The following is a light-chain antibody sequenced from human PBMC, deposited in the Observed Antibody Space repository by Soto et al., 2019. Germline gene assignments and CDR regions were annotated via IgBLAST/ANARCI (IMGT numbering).Light chain of an antibody. J-gene: IGKJ1*01. CDR3: QQYGSSRT. Sequence: EIVLTQSPGTLSLSPGERATLSCRASQSVSSSYLAWYQQKPGQAPRLLIYGACSRAPGIPDRFSGSGSGTDFPLTISRLEPEDFAVYYCQQYGSSRTFGQGTKVEIK. CDR1: QSVSSSY. CDR2: GAC. V-gene: IGKV3-20*01.